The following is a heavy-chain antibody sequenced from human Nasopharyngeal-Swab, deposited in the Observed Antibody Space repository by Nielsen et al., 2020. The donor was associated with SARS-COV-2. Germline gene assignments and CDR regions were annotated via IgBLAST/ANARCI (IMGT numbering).Heavy chain of an antibody. CDR2: INHSEST. CDR1: GGSFTGYF. Sequence: SETLSLTCAVYGGSFTGYFWSWIRQTPGKGLEWIGEINHSESTNYNPSLKSRVIIFVDTSKNKFSLKMSSVTAADTAVYYCARGLFTGATTRGDYLDSWGQGTLVTVSS. D-gene: IGHD1-26*01. J-gene: IGHJ4*02. CDR3: ARGLFTGATTRGDYLDS. V-gene: IGHV4-34*01.